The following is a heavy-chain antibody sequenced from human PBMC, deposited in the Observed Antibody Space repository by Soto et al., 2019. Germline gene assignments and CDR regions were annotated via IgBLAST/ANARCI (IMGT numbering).Heavy chain of an antibody. V-gene: IGHV3-30-3*01. CDR3: ARNTLESTGTIDSSSWYRYYYYYYGMDV. CDR1: GFTFSSYA. J-gene: IGHJ6*02. D-gene: IGHD6-13*01. Sequence: GGSLRLSCAASGFTFSSYAMHWVRQAPGKGLEWVAVISYDGSNKYYADSVKGRFTISRDNSKNTLYLQMNSLRAEDTAVYYCARNTLESTGTIDSSSWYRYYYYYYGMDVWGQGTTVTVSS. CDR2: ISYDGSNK.